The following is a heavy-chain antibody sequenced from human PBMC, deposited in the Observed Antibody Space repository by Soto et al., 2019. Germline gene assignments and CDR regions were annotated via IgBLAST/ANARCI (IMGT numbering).Heavy chain of an antibody. D-gene: IGHD1-20*01. CDR1: GDSFGGSSYY. J-gene: IGHJ6*03. CDR2: IHYSGST. CDR3: ARLHYNYYYMDV. V-gene: IGHV4-39*01. Sequence: PSETLSLTCTVSGDSFGGSSYYWGWIRQPPGKGLEWIGTIHYSGSTYNNPSLKSRVSLSVNTSKNQFSLKVNSVTAADTAVYYCARLHYNYYYMDVWGKGTTVTVSS.